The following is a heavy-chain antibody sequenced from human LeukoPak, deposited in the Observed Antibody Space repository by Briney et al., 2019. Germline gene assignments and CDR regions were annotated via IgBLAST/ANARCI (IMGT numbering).Heavy chain of an antibody. CDR2: ISGSGGNT. CDR1: GFTLSNYA. V-gene: IGHV3-23*01. CDR3: AKVQEMDTILPPFHY. Sequence: PGGSLRLSCAASGFTLSNYAMSWVRQVPGKGLEWVSAISGSGGNTFYADSVKGRFTISRDNSKNTLYLQVNSLRAADTAIYYCAKVQEMDTILPPFHYWGQGTLVTVSS. D-gene: IGHD5-24*01. J-gene: IGHJ4*02.